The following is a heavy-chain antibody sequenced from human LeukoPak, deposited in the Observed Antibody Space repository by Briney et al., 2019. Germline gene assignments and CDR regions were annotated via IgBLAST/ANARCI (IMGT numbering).Heavy chain of an antibody. Sequence: SETLSLTCAVYGGSFSGYYWSWIRLPPGKGLEWIGEINHSGSTNYNPSLKSRVTISVDTSKNQFSLKLSSVTAADTAVYYCARGGHSYGSPWGQGTLVTVSS. D-gene: IGHD5-18*01. V-gene: IGHV4-34*01. CDR2: INHSGST. CDR1: GGSFSGYY. CDR3: ARGGHSYGSP. J-gene: IGHJ4*02.